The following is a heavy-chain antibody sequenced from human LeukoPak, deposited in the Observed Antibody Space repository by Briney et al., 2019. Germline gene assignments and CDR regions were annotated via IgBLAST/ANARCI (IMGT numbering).Heavy chain of an antibody. V-gene: IGHV3-73*01. CDR3: TSLLSGDLRVNGAFDI. J-gene: IGHJ3*02. CDR2: IRSKANSYAT. Sequence: GGSLRLSCAASGFTFSGSAMHWVRQASGKGLEWVGRIRSKANSYATAYAASVKGRFTISRDDSKNTAYLQMNSLKTEDTAVYYCTSLLSGDLRVNGAFDIWGQGTMVTVSS. D-gene: IGHD3-9*01. CDR1: GFTFSGSA.